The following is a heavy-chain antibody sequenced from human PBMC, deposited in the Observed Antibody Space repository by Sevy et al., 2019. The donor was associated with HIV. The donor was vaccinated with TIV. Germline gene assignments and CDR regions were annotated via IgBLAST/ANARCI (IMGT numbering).Heavy chain of an antibody. CDR3: ARDTSGYSSGWYPYYNYYGLDV. CDR1: GGSFSGYY. CDR2: IHYFGSA. J-gene: IGHJ6*02. V-gene: IGHV4-34*01. D-gene: IGHD6-19*01. Sequence: SETLSLRCAVYGGSFSGYYWSWIRQAPGKGLEWIGQIHYFGSANYNPSLKSRVTISLDTSNNRFSLKLSSVNAADTAVYYCARDTSGYSSGWYPYYNYYGLDVWGQGTTVTVSS.